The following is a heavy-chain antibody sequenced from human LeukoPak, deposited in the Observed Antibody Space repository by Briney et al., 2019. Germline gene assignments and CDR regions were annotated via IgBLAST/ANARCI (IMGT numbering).Heavy chain of an antibody. J-gene: IGHJ4*02. V-gene: IGHV4-39*01. CDR3: ARGTPVAGAD. CDR1: GGSISSSSYY. CDR2: IYYSGST. Sequence: SETLSLTCTVSGGSISSSSYYWGWIRQPPGKGLEWIGSIYYSGSTYYNPSLESRVTISVDTSKNQFSLKLNSVTAADTAVYYCARGTPVAGADWGQGTLVTVSS. D-gene: IGHD6-19*01.